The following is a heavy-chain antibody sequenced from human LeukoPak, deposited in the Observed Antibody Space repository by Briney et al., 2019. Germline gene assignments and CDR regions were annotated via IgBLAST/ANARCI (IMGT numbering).Heavy chain of an antibody. CDR3: ARDRAAAAGTPPDYYYYYMDV. CDR2: IQYDGSKN. CDR1: GFTFSSYG. Sequence: GGSLRLSCAASGFTFSSYGMHWVRQAPGKGLEWVAFIQYDGSKNYYADYVKGRFTISRDNAKNSLYLQMNSLRAEDTAVYYCARDRAAAAGTPPDYYYYYMDVWGKGTTVTVSS. V-gene: IGHV3-30*02. J-gene: IGHJ6*03. D-gene: IGHD6-13*01.